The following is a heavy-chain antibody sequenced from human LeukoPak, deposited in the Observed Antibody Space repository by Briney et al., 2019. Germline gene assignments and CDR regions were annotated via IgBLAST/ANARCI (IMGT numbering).Heavy chain of an antibody. CDR2: INPNSGGT. D-gene: IGHD4-11*01. J-gene: IGHJ6*02. CDR1: GYTFTGYY. CDR3: ARTGKITTSMDYYGMDV. V-gene: IGHV1-2*04. Sequence: ASVKVSCKASGYTFTGYYMHWARQAPGQGLEWMGWINPNSGGTNYAQKFQGWVTMTRDTSISTAYMELSRLRSDDTAVYYCARTGKITTSMDYYGMDVWGQGTTVTVSS.